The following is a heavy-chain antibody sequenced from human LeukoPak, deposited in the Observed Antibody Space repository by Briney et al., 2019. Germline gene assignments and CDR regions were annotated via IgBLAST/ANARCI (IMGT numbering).Heavy chain of an antibody. D-gene: IGHD6-19*01. CDR2: INHRGST. CDR3: ATYSTGFDI. Sequence: PSETLSLTCAVYGGSFSDYYWTWIRQPPGKGLEWIGEINHRGSTHYNPSLKSRVTISVDTPKKQFSLKLSSVTAADTAVYYCATYSTGFDIWGQGTVATVSS. V-gene: IGHV4-34*01. J-gene: IGHJ3*02. CDR1: GGSFSDYY.